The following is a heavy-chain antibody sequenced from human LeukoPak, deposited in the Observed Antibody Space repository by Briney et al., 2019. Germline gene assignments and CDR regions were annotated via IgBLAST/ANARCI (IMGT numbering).Heavy chain of an antibody. CDR2: IKPDGSQI. V-gene: IGHV3-7*01. CDR1: GFTFSSYA. D-gene: IGHD7-27*01. J-gene: IGHJ4*02. Sequence: GGSLRLSCAASGFTFSSYAMSWVRQAPGKGLEWVANIKPDGSQIYYVDSVKGRFTISRDNAKNSLYLQMNSLRAEDTAVYYCARDLNWETYWGQGTLVTVSS. CDR3: ARDLNWETY.